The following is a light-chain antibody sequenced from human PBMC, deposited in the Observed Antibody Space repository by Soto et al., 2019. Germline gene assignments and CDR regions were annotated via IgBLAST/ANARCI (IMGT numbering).Light chain of an antibody. J-gene: IGLJ2*01. V-gene: IGLV2-14*03. CDR2: DVS. CDR3: SSYTSTNTVI. Sequence: QSVLTQPASVSGSPGQSITISCTGTSSDVGGYNYVSWYQHHPGKAPKLMIYDVSNRPSGVSNRFSGSKSDNTASLTISGLQTEDEAEYYCSSYTSTNTVIFGGGTKLIVL. CDR1: SSDVGGYNY.